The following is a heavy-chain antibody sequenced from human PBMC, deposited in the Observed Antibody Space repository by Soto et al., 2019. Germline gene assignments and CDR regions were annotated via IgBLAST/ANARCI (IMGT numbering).Heavy chain of an antibody. Sequence: QLQLQESGPGLVKPSETLSLTCTVSGGSISSSTHYWGWIRQSPGKGLEWIGRIYYSGNTHYNPSLASRFTISEDTSKNQFSLKVSSVTDADTAVYYCARTPLRDGSNSFPRTFDYWGQGTLVTVSS. CDR3: ARTPLRDGSNSFPRTFDY. D-gene: IGHD1-26*01. CDR1: GGSISSSTHY. J-gene: IGHJ4*02. CDR2: IYYSGNT. V-gene: IGHV4-39*01.